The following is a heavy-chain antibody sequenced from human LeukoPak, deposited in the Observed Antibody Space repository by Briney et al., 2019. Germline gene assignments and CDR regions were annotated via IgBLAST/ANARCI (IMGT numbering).Heavy chain of an antibody. D-gene: IGHD6-19*01. J-gene: IGHJ3*02. CDR3: ARLGNSSGWIPDAFDI. CDR1: GYSFTSYW. CDR2: IYPGDSDT. Sequence: GESLEISCKGSGYSFTSYWIGWVRQMPGKGLEWMGIIYPGDSDTRYSPSFQGQVTISADKSISTAYLQWSSLKASDTAMYYCARLGNSSGWIPDAFDIWGQGTMVTVSS. V-gene: IGHV5-51*01.